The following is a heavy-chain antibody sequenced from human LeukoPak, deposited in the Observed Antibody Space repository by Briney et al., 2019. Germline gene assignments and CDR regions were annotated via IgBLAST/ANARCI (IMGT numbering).Heavy chain of an antibody. D-gene: IGHD3-3*01. Sequence: PSETLSLTCPVSGGSVSSGSHYWSWIRQPPGKGLEWIGHVYYSGSTSYNPSLKSRVTISVDTSKNQFSLKLSSVTAADSAVYFCAILNYDDSDRYFDYWGQGTLVTVSS. CDR3: AILNYDDSDRYFDY. V-gene: IGHV4-61*01. CDR2: VYYSGST. J-gene: IGHJ4*02. CDR1: GGSVSSGSHY.